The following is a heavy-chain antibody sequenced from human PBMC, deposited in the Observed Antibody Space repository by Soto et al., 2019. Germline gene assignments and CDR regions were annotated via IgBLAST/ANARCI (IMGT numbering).Heavy chain of an antibody. CDR3: AHRLTPGIAVAGTLAFDY. D-gene: IGHD6-19*01. V-gene: IGHV2-5*02. Sequence: QITLKESGPTLVKPTQTLTLTCTFSGFSLSTSGVGVGWIRQPPGKALEWLALIYWDDDKRYSPSLKSRLTITKDTSKNQVVLTMANMDPVDTATYYCAHRLTPGIAVAGTLAFDYWGQGTLVTVSS. CDR1: GFSLSTSGVG. CDR2: IYWDDDK. J-gene: IGHJ4*02.